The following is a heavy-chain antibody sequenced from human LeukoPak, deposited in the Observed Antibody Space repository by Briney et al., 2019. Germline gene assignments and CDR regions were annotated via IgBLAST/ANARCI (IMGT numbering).Heavy chain of an antibody. V-gene: IGHV3-30*18. J-gene: IGHJ6*02. Sequence: PGRSLRLSCAASGFTFSSYGMHWVRQAPGKGLEWVAVISYDGSNKYYADSVKGRFTISRDNSKNTLYLQMNSLRAEDTAVYYCAKVFGRAVAVGMDVRGQGTTVTVSS. CDR3: AKVFGRAVAVGMDV. CDR1: GFTFSSYG. CDR2: ISYDGSNK. D-gene: IGHD6-19*01.